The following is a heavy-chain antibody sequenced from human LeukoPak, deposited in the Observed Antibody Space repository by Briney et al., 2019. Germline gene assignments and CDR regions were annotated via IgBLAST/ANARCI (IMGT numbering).Heavy chain of an antibody. J-gene: IGHJ6*03. CDR3: ARGGFYYYYMDV. CDR2: INPNSGGT. D-gene: IGHD3-16*01. Sequence: ASVKVSCKASGYTFTGYYMHWVRQAPGLGLEWMGWINPNSGGTNFAQKFQGRVTMTRDTSISTAYMELSRLRSDDTAVYYCARGGFYYYYMDVWGKGTTVTVSS. V-gene: IGHV1-2*02. CDR1: GYTFTGYY.